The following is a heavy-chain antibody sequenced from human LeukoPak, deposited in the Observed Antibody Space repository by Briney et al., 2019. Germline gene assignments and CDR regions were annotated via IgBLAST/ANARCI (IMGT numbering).Heavy chain of an antibody. CDR2: IYYSGST. V-gene: IGHV4-30-4*07. CDR3: ARERERGYYYDSSADRKIDY. Sequence: PSETLSLTCAVSGGSISSGGYSWSWIRQPPGKGLEWIGYIYYSGSTYYNPSLKSRVTISVDTSKNQFSLKLSSVTAADTAVYYCARERERGYYYDSSADRKIDYWGQGTLVTVSS. CDR1: GGSISSGGYS. J-gene: IGHJ4*02. D-gene: IGHD3-22*01.